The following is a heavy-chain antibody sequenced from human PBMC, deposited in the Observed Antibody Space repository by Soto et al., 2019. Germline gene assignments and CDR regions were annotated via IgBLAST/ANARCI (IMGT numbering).Heavy chain of an antibody. CDR1: GFTFDDYA. Sequence: EVQLVESGGGLVQPGRSLRLSCAASGFTFDDYAMHWVRQVPGKGLQWVSGLSWNGVTIGYAASVKGRFTISRDNAKKSLYLPMNGVRPDDTALYYCAASRAYDSSDYSGFHYGMDVWGLGTTVNVS. V-gene: IGHV3-9*01. CDR2: LSWNGVTI. D-gene: IGHD3-22*01. J-gene: IGHJ6*02. CDR3: AASRAYDSSDYSGFHYGMDV.